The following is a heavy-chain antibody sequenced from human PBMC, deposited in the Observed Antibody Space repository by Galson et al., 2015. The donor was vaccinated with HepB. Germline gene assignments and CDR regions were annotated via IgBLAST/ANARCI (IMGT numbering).Heavy chain of an antibody. J-gene: IGHJ1*01. V-gene: IGHV3-74*01. CDR1: GFTFSNHW. CDR2: IKNDGSNT. D-gene: IGHD6-13*01. CDR3: ARGTPTGAAAKGSFLY. Sequence: SLRLSCAASGFTFSNHWMHWVRQAPGKGLVWVSRIKNDGSNTIYADSVKGRFTISRDNAKTTLYLQMNSMRAEDTAVYYCARGTPTGAAAKGSFLYWGQSTLVTVSS.